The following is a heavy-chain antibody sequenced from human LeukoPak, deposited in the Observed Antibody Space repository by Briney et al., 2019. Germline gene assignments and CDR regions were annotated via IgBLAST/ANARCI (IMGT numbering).Heavy chain of an antibody. Sequence: WETLSLTCAVYGGSFSGYYWSWIRQPPGKGLEWIGEINHSGSTNYNPSLKSRVTISVDTSKNQFYLKLSSVTAADTAVYYCARAGLDFWSGYVDYYYYMDVWGKGTTVTVSS. V-gene: IGHV4-34*01. J-gene: IGHJ6*03. CDR2: INHSGST. CDR3: ARAGLDFWSGYVDYYYYMDV. D-gene: IGHD3-3*01. CDR1: GGSFSGYY.